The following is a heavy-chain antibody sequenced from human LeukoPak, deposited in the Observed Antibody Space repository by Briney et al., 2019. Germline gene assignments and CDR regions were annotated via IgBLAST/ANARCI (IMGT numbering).Heavy chain of an antibody. V-gene: IGHV4-59*11. Sequence: SETLSLTCIVSGGSITSHYWSWIRQPPGKGLESIGCIYYTGSTNYNSSLKSRVTISVDTSKNRFSLKLSSVTAADTAVYYCATDRERAFDIWGQGTMVTVSS. J-gene: IGHJ3*02. CDR3: ATDRERAFDI. D-gene: IGHD1-1*01. CDR1: GGSITSHY. CDR2: IYYTGST.